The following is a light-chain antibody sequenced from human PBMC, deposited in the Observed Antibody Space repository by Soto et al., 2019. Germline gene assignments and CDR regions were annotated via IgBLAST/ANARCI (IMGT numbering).Light chain of an antibody. CDR3: QQYYNYTLT. V-gene: IGKV1-39*01. CDR1: QSISSY. Sequence: DIQMTQSPSSLSASVGDRVTITCRASQSISSYLNWYQQKPGKAPKLLIYAASTLQSGVPSMFSGSGAGTDFTRTINYLQSEDFATYYCQQYYNYTLTFGQGTKVDIK. CDR2: AAS. J-gene: IGKJ1*01.